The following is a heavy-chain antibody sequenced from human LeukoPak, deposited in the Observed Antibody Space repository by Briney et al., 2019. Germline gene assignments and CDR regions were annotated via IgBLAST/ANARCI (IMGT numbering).Heavy chain of an antibody. J-gene: IGHJ4*02. CDR2: INPNSGGT. D-gene: IGHD3-10*01. Sequence: GASVKVSCKASGYTFTNYAMNWVRQAPGQGLEWMGWINPNSGGTNYAQKFQGRVTMTRDTSISTAYMELSRLTSDDTAVYYCARETYYSSGNVYNRIDYWGQGTLVTVSS. CDR1: GYTFTNYA. V-gene: IGHV1-2*02. CDR3: ARETYYSSGNVYNRIDY.